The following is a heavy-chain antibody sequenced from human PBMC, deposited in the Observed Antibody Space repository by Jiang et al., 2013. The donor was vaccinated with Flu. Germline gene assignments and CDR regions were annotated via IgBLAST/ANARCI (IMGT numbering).Heavy chain of an antibody. CDR3: ARCSSSNWYGTYFDY. CDR2: IYYTGST. V-gene: IGHV4-59*08. J-gene: IGHJ4*02. D-gene: IGHD6-13*01. Sequence: VQLVESGPGLVQPSETLSLTCTVSGGSISNYYWSWIRQPPGKGLEWIGYIYYTGSTNYNPSLKSRVTISVETSKNQFSLRLSSVTAADTAVYFCARCSSSNWYGTYFDYWGQGTPGHRLL. CDR1: GGSISNYY.